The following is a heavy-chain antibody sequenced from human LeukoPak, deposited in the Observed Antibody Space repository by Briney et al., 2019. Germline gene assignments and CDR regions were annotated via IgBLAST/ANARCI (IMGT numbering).Heavy chain of an antibody. J-gene: IGHJ6*02. V-gene: IGHV4-59*01. CDR1: GGSISSYY. Sequence: SETLSPTCTVSGGSISSYYWSWIRQPPGKGLEWIGYIYYSGSTNYNPSLKSRVTISVDTSKNQFSLKLSSVTAADTAVYYCARGHYDILTGPMDYYYYGMDVWGQGTTVTVS. CDR3: ARGHYDILTGPMDYYYYGMDV. D-gene: IGHD3-9*01. CDR2: IYYSGST.